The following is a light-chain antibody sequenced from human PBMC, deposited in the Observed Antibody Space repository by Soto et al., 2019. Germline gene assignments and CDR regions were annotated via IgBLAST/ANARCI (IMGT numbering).Light chain of an antibody. CDR2: KAS. CDR1: QSISSW. Sequence: DIQMTQSPSTLSASVGDRVTITCRASQSISSWLAWYQQKPGKAPKLLIYKASNLESGVPSRFSGSGSGTEFTLTIRSLQPDDYATYYCQQYNSDPWTFGRGSKVEI. CDR3: QQYNSDPWT. J-gene: IGKJ1*01. V-gene: IGKV1-5*03.